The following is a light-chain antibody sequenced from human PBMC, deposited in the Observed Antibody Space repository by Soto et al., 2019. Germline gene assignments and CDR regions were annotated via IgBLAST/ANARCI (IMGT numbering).Light chain of an antibody. CDR3: ATWDDSLNGVV. J-gene: IGLJ2*01. V-gene: IGLV1-44*01. CDR2: NNN. CDR1: SSNIGSNT. Sequence: QSVLTQPPSPSGTPGQRVSISCSGSSSNIGSNTVNWYQQLPGTAPKLLIYNNNQRPSGVPDRFSGSKSGTSASLAISGLQSEDEADYYCATWDDSLNGVVFGGGTQLTVL.